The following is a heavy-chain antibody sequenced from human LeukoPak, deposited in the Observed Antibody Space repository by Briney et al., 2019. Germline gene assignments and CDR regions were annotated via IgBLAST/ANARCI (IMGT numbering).Heavy chain of an antibody. V-gene: IGHV3-23*01. J-gene: IGHJ4*02. CDR3: ARDQFRDYFRGADY. Sequence: GGSLRLSCAASGFTFSNYNMNWVRQAPGRGLEWVSAIRGDGATTFYADSVKGRITVSRDNSKNTLYLQFNSLRVDDTAVYYCARDQFRDYFRGADYWGQGTLVTVSS. CDR2: IRGDGATT. D-gene: IGHD3-16*01. CDR1: GFTFSNYN.